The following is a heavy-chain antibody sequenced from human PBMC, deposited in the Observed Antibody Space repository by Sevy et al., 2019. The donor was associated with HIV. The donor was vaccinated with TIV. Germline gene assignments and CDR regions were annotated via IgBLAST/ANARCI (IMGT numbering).Heavy chain of an antibody. J-gene: IGHJ6*02. Sequence: GWSLRLSCAASGFTVSSNYMSWVRQAPGKGLEWVSVINSGGGKYYADSVKGRLTISRDNSKNTLYLQMNSLSAEDTAVSYCAGAGSFGDYYYYYYGMDVWGQGTTVTVSS. CDR1: GFTVSSNY. CDR3: AGAGSFGDYYYYYYGMDV. CDR2: INSGGGK. D-gene: IGHD4-17*01. V-gene: IGHV3-66*01.